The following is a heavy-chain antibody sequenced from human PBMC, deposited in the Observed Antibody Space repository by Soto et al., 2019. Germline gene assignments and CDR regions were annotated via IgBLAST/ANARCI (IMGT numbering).Heavy chain of an antibody. CDR3: ARAYCSGGSCYPQPHNWFDP. D-gene: IGHD2-15*01. Sequence: GASVKVSCKASGYTFTGYYMHWVRQAPGQGLEWMGWINPNSGGTNYAQKFQGRVTMTRDTSISTAYMELSRLRSDDTAVYYCARAYCSGGSCYPQPHNWFDPWGQGTLVTVSS. J-gene: IGHJ5*02. CDR1: GYTFTGYY. V-gene: IGHV1-2*02. CDR2: INPNSGGT.